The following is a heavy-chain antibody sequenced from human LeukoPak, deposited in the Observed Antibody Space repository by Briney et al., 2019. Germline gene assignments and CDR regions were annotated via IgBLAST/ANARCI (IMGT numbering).Heavy chain of an antibody. CDR1: GGSTSSYY. CDR3: ARERCSSTSCYTEDYYYMDV. CDR2: IYYSGST. D-gene: IGHD2-2*02. J-gene: IGHJ6*03. V-gene: IGHV4-59*01. Sequence: SETLSLTCTVSGGSTSSYYWSWIRQPPGKGLEWIGYIYYSGSTNYNPSLKSRVTISVDTSKNQFSLKLSSVTAADTAVYYCARERCSSTSCYTEDYYYMDVWGKGTTVTVSS.